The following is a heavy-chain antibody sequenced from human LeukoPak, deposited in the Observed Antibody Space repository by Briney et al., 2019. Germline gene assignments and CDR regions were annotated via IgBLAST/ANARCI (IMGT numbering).Heavy chain of an antibody. CDR3: ARGAAAGPGWVYYYYYMDV. J-gene: IGHJ6*03. CDR1: GYTFTGYY. Sequence: ASVKVSCKASGYTFTGYYMHWVRQAPGQGLEWMGWINPNSGGTNYAQKFQGRVTISVDTSKNQFSLKLSSVTAADTAVYYCARGAAAGPGWVYYYYYMDVWGKGTTVTVSS. V-gene: IGHV1-2*02. CDR2: INPNSGGT. D-gene: IGHD6-13*01.